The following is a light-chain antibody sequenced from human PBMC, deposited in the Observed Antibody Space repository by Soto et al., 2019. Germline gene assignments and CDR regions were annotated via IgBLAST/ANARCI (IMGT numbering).Light chain of an antibody. CDR2: EGS. Sequence: QSALTQSASVSGSPGQSITIPCTGTSSDVGSHNLVSWYQQHPGKAPKLMIYEGSKRPSGVSNRFSGSKSGNTASLTISGLQAEDEADYYCCSYAGSRTFVVFGGGTKLTVL. V-gene: IGLV2-23*01. CDR3: CSYAGSRTFVV. J-gene: IGLJ2*01. CDR1: SSDVGSHNL.